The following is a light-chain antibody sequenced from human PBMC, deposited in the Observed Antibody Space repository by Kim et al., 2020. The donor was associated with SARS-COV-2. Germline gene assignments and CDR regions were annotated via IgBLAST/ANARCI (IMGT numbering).Light chain of an antibody. CDR1: PGGSSAY. V-gene: IGKV3-20*01. J-gene: IGKJ1*01. CDR3: QHYGSSPT. CDR2: TAY. Sequence: LSPGERATLSCRASPGGSSAYLAWYQQKPGQAPRLLMSTAYNRATGIPDRFSGSGSGTDFTLTIGRLEPEDFGVYFCQHYGSSPTFGRGTKVDIK.